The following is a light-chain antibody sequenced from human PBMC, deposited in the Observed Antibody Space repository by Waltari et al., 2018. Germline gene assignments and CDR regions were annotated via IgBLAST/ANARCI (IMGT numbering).Light chain of an antibody. Sequence: EIVMTQTPATLSVSPGERATPSCRASQSVSSNLAWYQQQPGQAPRLLIYDASTRDTGIPDRFSGSGSGTEFTLTISSLQSEDFAFYYCQQYNNWPPLTFGGGTKVEIK. V-gene: IGKV3-15*01. CDR2: DAS. CDR1: QSVSSN. J-gene: IGKJ4*01. CDR3: QQYNNWPPLT.